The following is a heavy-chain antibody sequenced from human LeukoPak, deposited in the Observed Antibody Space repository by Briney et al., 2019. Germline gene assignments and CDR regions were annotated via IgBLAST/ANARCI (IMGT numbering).Heavy chain of an antibody. CDR2: ISAYNGNT. CDR1: GYTFTSYG. CDR3: ARDHYYDSSGYTRSADY. J-gene: IGHJ4*02. D-gene: IGHD3-22*01. Sequence: ASVKVSCKASGYTFTSYGISWVRQAPGQGLEWMVWISAYNGNTIYAQKLQGRVTMTTDTSTSTAYMELRSLRSDDTAVYYCARDHYYDSSGYTRSADYWGQGTLVTVSS. V-gene: IGHV1-18*01.